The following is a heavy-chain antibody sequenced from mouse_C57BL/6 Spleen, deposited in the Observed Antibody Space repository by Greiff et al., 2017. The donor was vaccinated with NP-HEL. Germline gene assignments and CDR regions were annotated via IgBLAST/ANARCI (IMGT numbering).Heavy chain of an antibody. Sequence: QVQLKQSGAELVKPGASVKMSCKASGYTFTSYWITWVKQRPGQGLEWIGDIYPGSGSTNYNEKFKSKATLTVDTSSSTAYMQLSSLTSEDSAVYYCASHYYGSRGYFDYWGQGTTLTVSS. CDR1: GYTFTSYW. V-gene: IGHV1-55*01. CDR3: ASHYYGSRGYFDY. CDR2: IYPGSGST. D-gene: IGHD1-1*01. J-gene: IGHJ2*01.